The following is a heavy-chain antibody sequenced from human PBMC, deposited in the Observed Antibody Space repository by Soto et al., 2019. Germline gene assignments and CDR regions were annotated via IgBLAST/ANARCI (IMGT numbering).Heavy chain of an antibody. Sequence: QVQLVQSGAEVTRPGSSVKVSCKSSGGSFNSFHFNWVRQAPGQGLEWMGRIIPMLDRTQYAQMFQGRVTITADKSTSTAYMEMSGLESVDTAVYYCARGTVTLFGVVTPPDYWGQGTLVTVSS. CDR2: IIPMLDRT. CDR3: ARGTVTLFGVVTPPDY. CDR1: GGSFNSFH. D-gene: IGHD3-3*01. V-gene: IGHV1-69*08. J-gene: IGHJ4*02.